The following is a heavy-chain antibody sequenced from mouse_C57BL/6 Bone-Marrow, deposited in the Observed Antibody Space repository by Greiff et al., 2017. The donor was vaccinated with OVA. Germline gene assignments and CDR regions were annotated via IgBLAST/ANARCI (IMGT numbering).Heavy chain of an antibody. Sequence: EVKLMESGGGLVKPGGSLKLSCAASGFTFSDYGMHWVRQAPEKGLEWVAYISSGSSTIYYADTVKGRFTISRDNAKNTLFLQMTSLRSEDTAMYYCARPFITTVVAPVWGTGTTVTVSS. CDR3: ARPFITTVVAPV. CDR2: ISSGSSTI. CDR1: GFTFSDYG. V-gene: IGHV5-17*01. D-gene: IGHD1-1*01. J-gene: IGHJ1*03.